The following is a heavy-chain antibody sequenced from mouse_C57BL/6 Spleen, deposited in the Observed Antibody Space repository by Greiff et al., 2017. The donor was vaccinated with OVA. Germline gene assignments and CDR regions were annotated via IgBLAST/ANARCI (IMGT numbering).Heavy chain of an antibody. J-gene: IGHJ4*01. CDR1: GFTFSDYG. V-gene: IGHV5-17*01. Sequence: EVKLVESGGGLVKPGGSLKLSCAASGFTFSDYGMHWVRQAPEKGLEWVAYISSGSSTIYYADTVKGRFTISRDNAKNTLFLQMTSLRSEDTAMYYCERGDYYGSGDYYAMDYWGQGTSVTVSS. CDR3: ERGDYYGSGDYYAMDY. D-gene: IGHD1-1*01. CDR2: ISSGSSTI.